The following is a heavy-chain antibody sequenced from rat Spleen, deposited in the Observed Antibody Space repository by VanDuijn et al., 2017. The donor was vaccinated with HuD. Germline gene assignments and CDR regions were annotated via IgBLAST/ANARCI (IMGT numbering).Heavy chain of an antibody. V-gene: IGHV5S11*01. J-gene: IGHJ2*01. Sequence: EVQLVESGGGLVQPGRSMKLSCAASGFTFSNYYMAWVRQAPTKGLEWVASISTGGGNTSYRDSVKGRFTISRDNARSTLYLQMDSLRSEETATYYCARSSFYYDGSYYYYFDYWGHGVMVTVSS. CDR1: GFTFSNYY. D-gene: IGHD1-12*02. CDR3: ARSSFYYDGSYYYYFDY. CDR2: ISTGGGNT.